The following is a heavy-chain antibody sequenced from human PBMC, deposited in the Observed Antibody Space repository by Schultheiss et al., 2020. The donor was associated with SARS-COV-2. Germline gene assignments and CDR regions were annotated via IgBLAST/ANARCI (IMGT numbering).Heavy chain of an antibody. CDR3: ARGREVVDY. CDR1: GGSISSSSYY. V-gene: IGHV4-39*07. J-gene: IGHJ4*02. CDR2: TYYSGST. D-gene: IGHD2-15*01. Sequence: SETLSLTCTVSGGSISSSSYYWGWIRQPPGKGLEWTGSTYYSGSTYYNPSLKSRVTISVDTSKNQFSLKLSSVTAADTAVYYCARGREVVDYWGQGTLVTVSS.